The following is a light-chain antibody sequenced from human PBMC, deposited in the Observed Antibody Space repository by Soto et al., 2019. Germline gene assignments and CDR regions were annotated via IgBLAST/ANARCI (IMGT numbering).Light chain of an antibody. CDR2: DVS. Sequence: QSAPTQPASVSGSPGQSITISCTGTSSDVGAYDFVSWYQQHPDKAPKLMIYDVSNRPSGVSDRFSGSKSGNTASLTISGLLAEDEADYYCTSYTISNTLYVFGTGTKLTVL. CDR1: SSDVGAYDF. V-gene: IGLV2-14*01. CDR3: TSYTISNTLYV. J-gene: IGLJ1*01.